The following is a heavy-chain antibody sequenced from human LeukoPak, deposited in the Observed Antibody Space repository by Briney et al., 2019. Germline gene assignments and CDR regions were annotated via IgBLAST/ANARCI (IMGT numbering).Heavy chain of an antibody. CDR2: IYYSGST. CDR3: ARVIAARPIPNFDY. Sequence: SETLSLTCTVSGGSISSYYWSWIRQPPGKGLEWIGYIYYSGSTNYNPSLKSRVTISVDTSKNQFSLKLSSVTAADTAVYYCARVIAARPIPNFDYWGQGTLVTVSS. V-gene: IGHV4-59*01. J-gene: IGHJ4*02. CDR1: GGSISSYY. D-gene: IGHD6-6*01.